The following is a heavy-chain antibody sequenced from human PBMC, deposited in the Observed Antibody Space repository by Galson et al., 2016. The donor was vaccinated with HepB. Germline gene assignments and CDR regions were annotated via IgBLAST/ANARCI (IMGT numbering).Heavy chain of an antibody. CDR3: ARDQDRVLWFGELLSNDGYHDYCMDV. Sequence: SVKVSCKASGYTFTTYYIHWVRQAPGQGLDWVGIINPRGGSTSNAQKFQGRVTMTRDTSKSTVYMELSSLRSEDTAVYYCARDQDRVLWFGELLSNDGYHDYCMDVWGQGTTVTVSS. CDR2: INPRGGST. J-gene: IGHJ6*02. CDR1: GYTFTTYY. V-gene: IGHV1-46*01. D-gene: IGHD3-10*01.